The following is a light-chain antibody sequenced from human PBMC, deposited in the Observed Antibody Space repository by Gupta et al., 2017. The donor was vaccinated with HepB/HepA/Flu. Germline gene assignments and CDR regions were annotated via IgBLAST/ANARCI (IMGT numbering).Light chain of an antibody. CDR1: SSDVGRYNY. V-gene: IGLV2-8*01. CDR3: SADAGNNIFV. CDR2: EVT. Sequence: QSALTQPPSASGSPGQSVTISCTGTSSDVGRYNYVSWYQQHPGKAPKFMIYEVTKRPAAVPGRFSGSKAGNTASLTVSGLQAEEEADYYCSADAGNNIFVFGTGTKVTVL. J-gene: IGLJ1*01.